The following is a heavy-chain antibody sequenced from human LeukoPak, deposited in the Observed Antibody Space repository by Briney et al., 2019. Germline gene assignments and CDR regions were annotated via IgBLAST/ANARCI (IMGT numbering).Heavy chain of an antibody. V-gene: IGHV1-69*13. CDR1: GGTFSSYA. J-gene: IGHJ4*02. CDR3: ASETTQDTAMVGFVY. CDR2: IIPIFGTA. D-gene: IGHD5-18*01. Sequence: SVKVSCKASGGTFSSYAISWVRQAPGQGLEWMGGIIPIFGTANYAQKFQGRVTITADESTSTAYMELSSLRSEDTAVYYCASETTQDTAMVGFVYWGQGTLVTVSS.